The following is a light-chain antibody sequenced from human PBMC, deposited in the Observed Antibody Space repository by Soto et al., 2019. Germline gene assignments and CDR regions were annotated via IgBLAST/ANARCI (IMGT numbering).Light chain of an antibody. V-gene: IGKV3-15*01. Sequence: ETVVTQSPATLSMSPGERATLSCRASQSLNSDLAWYQQKPGQAPRLLIYGASTRATGIPGRFSGSGSGTEFTLTISSLQSEDFAVYYCQQYNSWPLTFGGGTKV. CDR2: GAS. CDR1: QSLNSD. J-gene: IGKJ4*01. CDR3: QQYNSWPLT.